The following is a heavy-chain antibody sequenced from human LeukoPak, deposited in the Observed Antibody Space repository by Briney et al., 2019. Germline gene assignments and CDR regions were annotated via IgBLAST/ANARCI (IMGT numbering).Heavy chain of an antibody. V-gene: IGHV1-69*01. J-gene: IGHJ4*02. CDR2: IIPIFGTA. CDR1: GGTFSSYA. D-gene: IGHD3-22*01. CDR3: ARDRGDYDSSGAQDYYFDY. Sequence: GASVKVSCKASGGTFSSYAISWVRQAPGQGLEWMGGIIPIFGTANYAQKFQGRVTITADESTSTAYMELSSLRSEDTAVYYCARDRGDYDSSGAQDYYFDYWGQGTLVTVS.